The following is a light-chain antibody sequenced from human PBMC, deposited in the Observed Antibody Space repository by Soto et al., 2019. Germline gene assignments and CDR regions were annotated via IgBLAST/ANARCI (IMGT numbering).Light chain of an antibody. Sequence: VVLTQSPATLSLSPGERATLSCRASRHVYINALAWYQQKPGRTPTLLIFGASTRATDIPVRFSGTGSGTDFSLTINGVEPEDSAVYYCQQYGASPFTFGPGTRVEI. CDR1: RHVYINA. CDR2: GAS. J-gene: IGKJ3*01. V-gene: IGKV3-20*01. CDR3: QQYGASPFT.